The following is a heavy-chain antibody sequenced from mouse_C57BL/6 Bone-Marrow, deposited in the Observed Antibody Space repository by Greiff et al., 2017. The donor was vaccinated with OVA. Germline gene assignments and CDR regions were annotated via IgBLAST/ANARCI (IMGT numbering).Heavy chain of an antibody. CDR1: GFTFSSYA. Sequence: DVHLVESGGGLVKPGGSLKLSCAASGFTFSSYAMSWVRQTPEKRLEWVATISDGGSYTYYPDNVKGRFTISRDNAKNNLYLQMSHLKSEDTAMYYCARRGWLLRDYAMDYWGQGTSVTVSS. CDR2: ISDGGSYT. CDR3: ARRGWLLRDYAMDY. V-gene: IGHV5-4*03. J-gene: IGHJ4*01. D-gene: IGHD2-3*01.